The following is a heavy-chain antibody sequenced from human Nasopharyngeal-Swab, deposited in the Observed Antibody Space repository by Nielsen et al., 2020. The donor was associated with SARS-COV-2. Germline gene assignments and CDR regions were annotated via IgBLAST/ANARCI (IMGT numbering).Heavy chain of an antibody. CDR1: GSSFTTYW. D-gene: IGHD6-19*01. CDR3: AWKSSGWYGSYDY. CDR2: IYPGDSDT. V-gene: IGHV5-51*01. J-gene: IGHJ4*02. Sequence: GGSPRLSCQGSGSSFTTYWIAWVRQMPGKGLEWMGIIYPGDSDTRYSPSFQGQVTISADKSISTAYLQWSSLKASDTAMYYCAWKSSGWYGSYDYWGQGTLVTVSS.